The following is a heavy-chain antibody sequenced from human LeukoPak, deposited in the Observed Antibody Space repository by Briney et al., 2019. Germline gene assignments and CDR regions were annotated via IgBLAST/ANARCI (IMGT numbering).Heavy chain of an antibody. Sequence: ASVKVSCKASGYTLTGYYMHWVRQAPGQGLEWMGWINPNSGGRNYAQKFQGRVTMTRDTSISTVYMELSRLRSDDTAVYYCARAVSSWYILWGQGTLVTISS. CDR2: INPNSGGR. CDR1: GYTLTGYY. CDR3: ARAVSSWYIL. J-gene: IGHJ4*02. D-gene: IGHD6-13*01. V-gene: IGHV1-2*02.